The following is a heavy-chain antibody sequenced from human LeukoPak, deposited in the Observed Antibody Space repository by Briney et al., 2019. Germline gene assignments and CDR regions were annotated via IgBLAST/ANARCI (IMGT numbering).Heavy chain of an antibody. CDR1: GFTFSNYW. CDR3: ARDPYDFWSGIPYYFDY. V-gene: IGHV3-7*01. J-gene: IGHJ4*02. Sequence: GGSLRLSCAASGFTFSNYWMSWVRQAPGKGLEWVANIKQDGSEKYYVDSVKGRFTISRDNAKNSLYLQMNSLRAEDTAVYYCARDPYDFWSGIPYYFDYWGQGTLVTVSS. CDR2: IKQDGSEK. D-gene: IGHD3-3*01.